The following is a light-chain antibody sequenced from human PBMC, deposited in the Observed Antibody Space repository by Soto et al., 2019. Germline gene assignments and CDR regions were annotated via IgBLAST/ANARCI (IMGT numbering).Light chain of an antibody. CDR2: QVS. CDR3: QSYDSSLSGYV. CDR1: SSDVGGYNY. Sequence: QAVLTQPASMSGSPGQSITISCTGTSSDVGGYNYVSWYQQHPGKAPKLMIYQVSHRPSGVSNRFSGSKSGNTASLTISGLQAEDEADYYCQSYDSSLSGYVFGTGTKVTVL. V-gene: IGLV2-14*01. J-gene: IGLJ1*01.